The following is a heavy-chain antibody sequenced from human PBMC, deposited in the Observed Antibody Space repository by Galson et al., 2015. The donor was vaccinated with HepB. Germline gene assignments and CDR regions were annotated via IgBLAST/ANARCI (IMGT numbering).Heavy chain of an antibody. CDR1: GYTFTSYG. CDR3: ARRFGGSSPGYFDY. V-gene: IGHV1-18*01. CDR2: ISAYNGNT. D-gene: IGHD1-26*01. Sequence: SVKVSCKASGYTFTSYGISWVRQAPGQGLEWMGWISAYNGNTNYAQKLQGRVTMTTDTSTNTAYLELRSLRSDDTAVYYCARRFGGSSPGYFDYWGQGTLVTASS. J-gene: IGHJ4*02.